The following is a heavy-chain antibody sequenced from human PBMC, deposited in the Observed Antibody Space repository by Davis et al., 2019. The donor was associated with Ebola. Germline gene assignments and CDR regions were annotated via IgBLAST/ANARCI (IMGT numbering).Heavy chain of an antibody. CDR3: ARGGYCGGDCYLHPPYFYFDY. J-gene: IGHJ4*02. CDR2: INHSGST. CDR1: GGSFSGYY. V-gene: IGHV4-34*01. Sequence: MPSETLSLTCAVYGGSFSGYYWSWIRQPPGKGLEWIGEINHSGSTNYNPSLRSRVTISVDTSKNQFSLKLSSVTAADTAVYYCARGGYCGGDCYLHPPYFYFDYWGQGTLVTVSS. D-gene: IGHD2-21*01.